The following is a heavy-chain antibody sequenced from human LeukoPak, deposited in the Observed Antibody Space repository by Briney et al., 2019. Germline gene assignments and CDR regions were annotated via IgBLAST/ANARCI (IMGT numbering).Heavy chain of an antibody. CDR2: INPNSGGT. CDR3: ARGGSSWRIRSFDY. J-gene: IGHJ4*02. D-gene: IGHD6-13*01. V-gene: IGHV1-2*02. CDR1: GYTFTGNY. Sequence: GASVKVSCKASGYTFTGNYMHWVRQAPGQGLEWMGWINPNSGGTNYAQKFQGRVTMTRDTSISTAYMELSRLRSDDTAVYYCARGGSSWRIRSFDYWGQGTLVTVSS.